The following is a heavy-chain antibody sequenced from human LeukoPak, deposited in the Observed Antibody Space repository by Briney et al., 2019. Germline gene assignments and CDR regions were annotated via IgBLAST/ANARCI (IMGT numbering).Heavy chain of an antibody. D-gene: IGHD2-15*01. CDR3: AKLRSGDPVAATNY. Sequence: PGGSLRLSCAASGFIFSNYAMSWVRQAPGKGLEWVSTISGSDGSTYYADSVKGRFTISRDNSKNTLYLQMNSLRVDGTAVYYCAKLRSGDPVAATNYWGQGTLVTVSS. J-gene: IGHJ4*02. CDR1: GFIFSNYA. CDR2: ISGSDGST. V-gene: IGHV3-23*01.